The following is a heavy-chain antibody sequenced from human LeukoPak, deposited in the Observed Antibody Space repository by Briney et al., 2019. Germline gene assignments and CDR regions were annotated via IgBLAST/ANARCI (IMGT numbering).Heavy chain of an antibody. D-gene: IGHD3-3*01. CDR3: TREYYDFWNGYFLFDY. Sequence: GGSLRLSCAASGFTFSSYAMSWVRQAPGKGLEWVGFIRSKAYGGTTEYAASVKGRFTISRDDSKSIAYLQMNSLKTEDTAVYYCTREYYDFWNGYFLFDYWGQGTLVTVSS. CDR2: IRSKAYGGTT. J-gene: IGHJ4*02. CDR1: GFTFSSYA. V-gene: IGHV3-49*04.